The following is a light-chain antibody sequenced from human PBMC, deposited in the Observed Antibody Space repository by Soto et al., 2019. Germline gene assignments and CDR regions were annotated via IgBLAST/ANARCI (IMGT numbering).Light chain of an antibody. CDR3: ASYAGSFTLEI. J-gene: IGLJ7*01. Sequence: QSALTQPPSVSGSPGQSVTISCTGTSRDVGSYDYVSWYQQHPGKAPKLIIYVVSQRPSGVPDRFAGYKSANTASLTISGLQSEDEADYYCASYAGSFTLEIFGGGTQLTVL. CDR2: VVS. CDR1: SRDVGSYDY. V-gene: IGLV2-11*01.